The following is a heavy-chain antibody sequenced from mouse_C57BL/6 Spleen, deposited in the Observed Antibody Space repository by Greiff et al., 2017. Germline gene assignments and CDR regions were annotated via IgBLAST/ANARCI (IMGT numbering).Heavy chain of an antibody. V-gene: IGHV1-82*01. J-gene: IGHJ4*01. CDR1: GYAFSSSW. Sequence: VQLQQSGPELVKPGASVKISCKASGYAFSSSWMNWVKQRPGKGLEWIGRIYPGDGDTNYNGKFKGKATLTADKSSSTAYMQLSSLTSEDSAVYFCAGYYYGSSYYAMDYGGQGTSVTVSS. CDR3: AGYYYGSSYYAMDY. CDR2: IYPGDGDT. D-gene: IGHD1-1*01.